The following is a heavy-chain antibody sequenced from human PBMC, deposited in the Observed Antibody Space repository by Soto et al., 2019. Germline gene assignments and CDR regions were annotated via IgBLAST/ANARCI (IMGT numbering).Heavy chain of an antibody. V-gene: IGHV4-61*01. CDR1: GASVSSGRYY. D-gene: IGHD1-26*01. Sequence: QVQLQESGPGVVTPSETLSLSCTVSGASVSSGRYYWTWIRQPQGKGLEWVGYIFYNGKTTTYNPSLKSRVTISVDTSKIQFALKMSSVTAADTAFYYRARVYSGSYGQNDWGQGTLVTVSA. J-gene: IGHJ4*02. CDR2: IFYNGKTT. CDR3: ARVYSGSYGQND.